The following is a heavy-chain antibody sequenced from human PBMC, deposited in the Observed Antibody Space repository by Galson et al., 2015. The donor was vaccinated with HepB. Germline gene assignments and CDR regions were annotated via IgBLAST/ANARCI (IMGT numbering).Heavy chain of an antibody. CDR1: GYTLTGYY. V-gene: IGHV1-46*01. Sequence: SVKVSCKASGYTLTGYYIHWVRQAPGQGLEWMRIINPSGGSPTYAQKFQGRVTMTRDTSTSAVYMELSSLRFEDTALYYCARGITVAGDTFDYWGQGTLVTVSS. CDR2: INPSGGSP. CDR3: ARGITVAGDTFDY. D-gene: IGHD6-19*01. J-gene: IGHJ4*02.